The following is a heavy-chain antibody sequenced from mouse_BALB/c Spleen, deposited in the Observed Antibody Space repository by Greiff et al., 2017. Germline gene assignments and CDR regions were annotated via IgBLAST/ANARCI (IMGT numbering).Heavy chain of an antibody. CDR1: GYTFTSYT. CDR3: ARTLYGNYWYFDV. D-gene: IGHD2-10*02. V-gene: IGHV1-4*01. CDR2: INPSSGYT. J-gene: IGHJ1*01. Sequence: QVQLKESGAELARPGASVKMSCKASGYTFTSYTMHWVKQRPGQGLEWIGYINPSSGYTNYNQKFKDKATLTADKSSSTAYMQLSSLTSEDSAVYYCARTLYGNYWYFDVWGAGTTVTVSS.